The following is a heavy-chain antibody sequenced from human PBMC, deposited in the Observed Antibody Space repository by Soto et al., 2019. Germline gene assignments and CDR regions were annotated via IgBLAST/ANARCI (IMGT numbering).Heavy chain of an antibody. J-gene: IGHJ4*02. CDR1: GGSVSSGSYY. CDR2: IYYSGST. Sequence: SETLSLTCTVSGGSVSSGSYYWSWIRQPPGKGLEWIGYIYYSGSTNYNPSLKSRVTISVDTSKNQFSLKLSSVTAADTAVYYCARRRDGHNRSDYWGQGTLVTVSS. V-gene: IGHV4-61*01. CDR3: ARRRDGHNRSDY.